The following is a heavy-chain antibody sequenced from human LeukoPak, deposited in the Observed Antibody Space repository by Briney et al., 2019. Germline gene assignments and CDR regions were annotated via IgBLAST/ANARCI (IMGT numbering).Heavy chain of an antibody. J-gene: IGHJ4*02. CDR1: GGSISSSSYY. Sequence: PSETLSLTCTVSGGSISSSSYYWGWIRQPPGKGLEWIGSIYYGGPTYYDPSLKSRLTISLDTSKNQFSLKLSSVTAADTAVYYCARAVRVAVRLYYFDYWGQGALVTVSS. CDR3: ARAVRVAVRLYYFDY. D-gene: IGHD6-6*01. V-gene: IGHV4-39*07. CDR2: IYYGGPT.